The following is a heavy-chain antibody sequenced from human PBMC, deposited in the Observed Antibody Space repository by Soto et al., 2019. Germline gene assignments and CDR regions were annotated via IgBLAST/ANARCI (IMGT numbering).Heavy chain of an antibody. CDR1: GYSFTNYY. CDR2: INAGGGNT. V-gene: IGHV1-46*01. CDR3: AREMVGYSSGWYVY. Sequence: ASVKVSCKASGYSFTNYYMHWVRQAPGQGLEWMGTINAGGGNTNYAQRFQGRVTMTTDTSTSTAYMELRSLRSDDTAVYYCAREMVGYSSGWYVYWGQG. D-gene: IGHD6-19*01. J-gene: IGHJ4*02.